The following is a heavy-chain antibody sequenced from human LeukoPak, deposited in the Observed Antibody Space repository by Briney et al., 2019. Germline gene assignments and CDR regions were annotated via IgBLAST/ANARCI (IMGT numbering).Heavy chain of an antibody. V-gene: IGHV1-2*04. CDR3: ARERITIFGVVYYYYYGMDV. D-gene: IGHD3-3*01. Sequence: VSVKVSCKASGYTFTGYYMHWVRQAPGQGLEWMGWINPNSGGTNYAQKFQGWVTMTRDTSISTAYMELSRLRSDDTAVYYCARERITIFGVVYYYYYGMDVWGQGTTVTVSS. CDR2: INPNSGGT. J-gene: IGHJ6*02. CDR1: GYTFTGYY.